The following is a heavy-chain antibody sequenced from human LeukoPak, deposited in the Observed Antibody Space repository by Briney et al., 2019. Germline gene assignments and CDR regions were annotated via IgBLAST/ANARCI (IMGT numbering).Heavy chain of an antibody. Sequence: KPSETLSLTCVVSGYSISSGYYWGWIRQPPGKGLEWIATIHHSGSTCYSPSLKSRVTISVDTSKNQFSLKLSSVTAADTAVYYCARLRDLYNCFDPWGQGTLVIVSS. J-gene: IGHJ5*02. CDR2: IHHSGST. CDR1: GYSISSGYY. CDR3: ARLRDLYNCFDP. D-gene: IGHD5-24*01. V-gene: IGHV4-38-2*01.